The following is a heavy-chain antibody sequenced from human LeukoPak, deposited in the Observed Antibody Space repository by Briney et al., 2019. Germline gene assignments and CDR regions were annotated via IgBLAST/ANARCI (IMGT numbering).Heavy chain of an antibody. V-gene: IGHV3-30*18. CDR3: AKEQDYGAYVFLDF. Sequence: PGGSLRLSCAASGLTFSSYGMPWVRQAPGKGLEWVARISYDGSNKFYGDSVKGRFTISRDDSKNTLSLQMNSLRPEDTALYYCAKEQDYGAYVFLDFWGQGTLVTVSS. CDR1: GLTFSSYG. CDR2: ISYDGSNK. J-gene: IGHJ4*02. D-gene: IGHD4-17*01.